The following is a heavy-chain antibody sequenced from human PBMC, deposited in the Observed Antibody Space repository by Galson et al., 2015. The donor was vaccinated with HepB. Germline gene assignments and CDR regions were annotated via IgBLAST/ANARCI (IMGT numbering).Heavy chain of an antibody. CDR3: ARIRHWGDAFDV. D-gene: IGHD7-27*01. CDR2: IDWDDGK. J-gene: IGHJ3*01. CDR1: GISLSTDGMR. Sequence: PALVKPTQTLTLTCTFSGISLSTDGMRVGWIRQPPGKALEWLARIDWDDGKYYRRFLKTRLTISKDTSKNQVVLKMTKMDPVDTATYYCARIRHWGDAFDVWGQGTVVTVSS. V-gene: IGHV2-70*04.